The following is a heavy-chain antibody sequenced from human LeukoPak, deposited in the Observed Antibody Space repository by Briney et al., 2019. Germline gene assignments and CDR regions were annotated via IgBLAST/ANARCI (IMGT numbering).Heavy chain of an antibody. Sequence: GGSLRLSCAASGFTFSSYSMNWVRQAPGKGLEWVSGISWNSGSIGYADSVKGRFTISRDNSKNTLYLQMNSLRAEDTAVYYCAREGTIAARPFDYWGQGTLVTVSS. CDR3: AREGTIAARPFDY. J-gene: IGHJ4*02. CDR2: ISWNSGSI. D-gene: IGHD6-6*01. V-gene: IGHV3-48*01. CDR1: GFTFSSYS.